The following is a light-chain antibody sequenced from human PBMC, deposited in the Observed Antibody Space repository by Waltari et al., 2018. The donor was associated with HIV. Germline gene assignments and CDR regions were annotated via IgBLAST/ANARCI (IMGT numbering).Light chain of an antibody. J-gene: IGLJ2*01. CDR1: GSNIGADYG. CDR3: QSYDNSLSGVV. V-gene: IGLV1-40*01. Sequence: QSVLTQPPSVSGAPGQRVTISCTGSGSNIGADYGVHWYHQLPGTAPKLLIYADINLASWVPDRFSGSKSGTSASLSITGLQAEDDATYSCQSYDNSLSGVVFGGGTKLTVL. CDR2: ADI.